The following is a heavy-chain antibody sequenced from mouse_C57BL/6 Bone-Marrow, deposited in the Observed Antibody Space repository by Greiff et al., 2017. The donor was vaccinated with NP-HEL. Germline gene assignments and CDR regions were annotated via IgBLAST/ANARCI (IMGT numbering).Heavy chain of an antibody. CDR3: ARWGYGSSYCWYFDV. J-gene: IGHJ1*03. V-gene: IGHV1-19*01. Sequence: VQLQQSGPVLVKPGASVKMSCKASGYTFTDYYMNWVKQSHGKSLEWIGVINPYNGGTSYNQKFKGKATLTVDKSSSTAYMELNSLTSEDSAVYYCARWGYGSSYCWYFDVWGTGTTVTVSS. CDR1: GYTFTDYY. D-gene: IGHD1-1*01. CDR2: INPYNGGT.